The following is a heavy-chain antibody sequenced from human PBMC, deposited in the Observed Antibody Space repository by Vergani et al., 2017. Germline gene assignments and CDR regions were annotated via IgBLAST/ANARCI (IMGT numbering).Heavy chain of an antibody. Sequence: QVQLQESGPGLVKPSETLSLTCTVSGGSLSSYYWSWIRQPPGKGLEWIGYIYYSGSTNYNPSLKSRVTISVDTSKNQFSLKLSSVTAADTAVYYCARVGGGPFFDYWGQGTLVTVSS. V-gene: IGHV4-59*01. J-gene: IGHJ4*02. D-gene: IGHD3-16*01. CDR2: IYYSGST. CDR1: GGSLSSYY. CDR3: ARVGGGPFFDY.